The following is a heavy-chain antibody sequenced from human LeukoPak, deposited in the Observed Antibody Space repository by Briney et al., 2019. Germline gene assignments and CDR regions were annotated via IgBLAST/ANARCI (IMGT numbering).Heavy chain of an antibody. Sequence: GRSLRLSCAVSGFTFDDYAMHWVRQVPGKGLEWVANIKQDGNEKYYVDSVEGRFTISRDNAKNSLYLQMNSLRAEDTAVYYCAELGITMIGGVWGKGTTVTISS. CDR1: GFTFDDYA. D-gene: IGHD3-10*02. CDR3: AELGITMIGGV. V-gene: IGHV3-7*01. CDR2: IKQDGNEK. J-gene: IGHJ6*04.